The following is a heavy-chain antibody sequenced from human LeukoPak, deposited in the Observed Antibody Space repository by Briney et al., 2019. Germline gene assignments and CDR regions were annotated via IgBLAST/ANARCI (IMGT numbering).Heavy chain of an antibody. J-gene: IGHJ4*02. Sequence: ASVKVSCKASGYRFTAYFIHWMRQAPGQGLEWMGWINPTSGGTNYAQKFQGRVTLTRDTSISTAYMDLGSLRSDDTAVYYCARGLVAWEPAGLTLNWGQGTLVTVSS. CDR2: INPTSGGT. CDR3: ARGLVAWEPAGLTLN. D-gene: IGHD1-26*01. CDR1: GYRFTAYF. V-gene: IGHV1-2*02.